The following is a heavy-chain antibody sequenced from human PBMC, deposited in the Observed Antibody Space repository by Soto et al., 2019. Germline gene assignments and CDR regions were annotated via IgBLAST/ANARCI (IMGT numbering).Heavy chain of an antibody. Sequence: PSETLSLTCTVPGGSIGSYYWSWIRQPPGKGLEWIGYIYYSGSTNYNPSLKSRVTISVDTSKNQFSLKLSSVTAADTAVYYCAGWYYDFLSGYFPGGVREKNPLDSFDIWGQGTMVTVS. CDR1: GGSIGSYY. CDR3: AGWYYDFLSGYFPGGVREKNPLDSFDI. J-gene: IGHJ3*02. CDR2: IYYSGST. D-gene: IGHD3-9*01. V-gene: IGHV4-59*01.